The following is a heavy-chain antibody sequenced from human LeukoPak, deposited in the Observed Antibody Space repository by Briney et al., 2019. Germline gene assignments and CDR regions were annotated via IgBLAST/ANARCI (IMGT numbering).Heavy chain of an antibody. CDR2: ISGSGGST. J-gene: IGHJ6*02. CDR3: ANAVVPAASYGMDV. CDR1: GFTFTSAW. Sequence: PGGSLRLSCAASGFTFTSAWMSWVRQAPGKGLEWVSAISGSGGSTYYADSVKGRFTISRDNSKNTLYLQMNSLRAEDTAVYYCANAVVPAASYGMDVWGQGTTVTVSS. D-gene: IGHD2-2*01. V-gene: IGHV3-23*01.